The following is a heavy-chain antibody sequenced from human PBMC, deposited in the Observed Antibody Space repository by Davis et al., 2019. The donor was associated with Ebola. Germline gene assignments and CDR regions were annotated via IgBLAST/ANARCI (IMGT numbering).Heavy chain of an antibody. V-gene: IGHV3-74*01. D-gene: IGHD6-13*01. J-gene: IGHJ5*02. CDR3: ARDRYSSSWIQGFDP. CDR2: ISTDVSST. CDR1: GFTFSRYW. Sequence: PGGSLRLSCAASGFTFSRYWMHWVRQAPGKGLVWVSRISTDVSSTSYADSVKGRFTISRDNAKNTLYLQMNSLRAEDTAVYYCARDRYSSSWIQGFDPWGQGTLVTVSS.